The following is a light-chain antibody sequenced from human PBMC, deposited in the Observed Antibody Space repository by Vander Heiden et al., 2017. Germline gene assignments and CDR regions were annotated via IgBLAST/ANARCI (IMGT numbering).Light chain of an antibody. V-gene: IGKV3-20*01. CDR2: GAS. J-gene: IGKJ3*01. CDR1: QIVRGNY. Sequence: EIVLTKSPGGLSLTPGERASLSCRASQIVRGNYLAWYQQKAGQAPRLVIYGASTRATGIPDRFSGSGSGTDFTLTISRLEPEDFAVYYCQQDGVPLGAFGHGTKVDIK. CDR3: QQDGVPLGA.